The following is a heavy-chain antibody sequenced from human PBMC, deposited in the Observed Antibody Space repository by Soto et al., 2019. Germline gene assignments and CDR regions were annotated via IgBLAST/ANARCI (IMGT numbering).Heavy chain of an antibody. CDR3: ARCTGIAAAGSDY. Sequence: GGSLRLSCAASGFTFSSYGMHWVRQAPGKGLEWVAVIWYDGSNKYYADSVKGRFTISRDNSKNTLYLQMNSLRAEDTAVYYCARCTGIAAAGSDYWGQGTLVTVSS. CDR1: GFTFSSYG. V-gene: IGHV3-33*01. CDR2: IWYDGSNK. D-gene: IGHD6-13*01. J-gene: IGHJ4*02.